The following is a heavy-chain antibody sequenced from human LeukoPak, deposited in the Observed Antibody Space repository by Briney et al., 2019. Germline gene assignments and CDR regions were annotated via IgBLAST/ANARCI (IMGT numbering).Heavy chain of an antibody. V-gene: IGHV3-15*01. Sequence: KSGGSLRLSCAASGFTFNNAWMSWVRQAPGEGREWVGRTKSKTNDETTDYAAPVTGRFTISRNESKNTPYLQMNSLKTKDTAVYYCTAGTGYSDHVYWGQGTLVTVSS. CDR3: TAGTGYSDHVY. CDR2: TKSKTNDETT. D-gene: IGHD5-12*01. J-gene: IGHJ4*02. CDR1: GFTFNNAW.